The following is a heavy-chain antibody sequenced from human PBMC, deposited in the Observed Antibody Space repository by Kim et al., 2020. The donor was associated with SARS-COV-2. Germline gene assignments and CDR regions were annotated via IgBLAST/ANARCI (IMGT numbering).Heavy chain of an antibody. J-gene: IGHJ5*02. V-gene: IGHV4-39*07. CDR2: IYYSGST. Sequence: SETLSLTCTVSGGSISSSSYYWGWIRQPPGKGLEWIGSIYYSGSTYYNPSLKSRVTISVDTSKNQFSLKLSSVTAADTAVYYCARDPEYNWNYAVGWFDPWGQGTLVTVSS. D-gene: IGHD1-7*01. CDR1: GGSISSSSYY. CDR3: ARDPEYNWNYAVGWFDP.